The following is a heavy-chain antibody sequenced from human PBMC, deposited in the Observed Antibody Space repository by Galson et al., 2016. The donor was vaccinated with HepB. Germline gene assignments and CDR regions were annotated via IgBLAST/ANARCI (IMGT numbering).Heavy chain of an antibody. Sequence: SLRLSCAASGFTFSGSTMHWVRQASGKGLEWVGRIRNKAYSYATAYAASVKGRFTISRDDSKNTAYLQMNSLKTEDTAVYYCARHPAPWGIGDLGGPFDSWGQGTLVTVSS. J-gene: IGHJ5*01. CDR1: GFTFSGST. CDR2: IRNKAYSYAT. D-gene: IGHD3-16*01. CDR3: ARHPAPWGIGDLGGPFDS. V-gene: IGHV3-73*01.